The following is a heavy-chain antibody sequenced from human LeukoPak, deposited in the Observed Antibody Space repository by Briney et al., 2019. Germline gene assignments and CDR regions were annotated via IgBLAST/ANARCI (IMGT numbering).Heavy chain of an antibody. CDR1: GFTFSNYV. CDR2: ISGSGGSI. CDR3: AKHGDTAMWLDY. J-gene: IGHJ4*02. Sequence: GGSLRLSCAASGFTFSNYVMSWVRQAPGKGLEWVSGISGSGGSIYYADSMKGRFTISRDTSKNTLNLQMNSLRAEDTAVYYCAKHGDTAMWLDYWGQGTLVTVSS. V-gene: IGHV3-23*01. D-gene: IGHD5-18*01.